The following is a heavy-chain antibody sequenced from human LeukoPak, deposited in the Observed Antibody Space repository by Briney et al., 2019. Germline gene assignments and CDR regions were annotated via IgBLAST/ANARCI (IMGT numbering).Heavy chain of an antibody. CDR3: AIAEMGRNGGAQELDY. Sequence: SQTLSLTCAISGASVSSNSAAWNWIRQSPSRGLEWLGRTYYRSKWYNDYAVSVKSRITINPDTSKNHFSLQLNSVTPEDTAVYYCAIAEMGRNGGAQELDYWGQGTLVTVSS. V-gene: IGHV6-1*01. J-gene: IGHJ4*02. CDR1: GASVSSNSAA. CDR2: TYYRSKWYN. D-gene: IGHD5-24*01.